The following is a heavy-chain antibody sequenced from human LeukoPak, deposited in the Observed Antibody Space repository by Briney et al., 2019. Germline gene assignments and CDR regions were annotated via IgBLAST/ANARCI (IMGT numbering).Heavy chain of an antibody. D-gene: IGHD4/OR15-4a*01. CDR1: GFTFSNHG. J-gene: IGHJ4*02. Sequence: GGSLRLSCAGYGFTFSNHGMNWVRQAAGKGLEWVSGISPSGDITYYVDSVKGRFTISRDNSKNTLYLQMNSLRADDTAVYYCARRAGAYSHPYDYWGQGTLVTVSS. CDR2: ISPSGDIT. V-gene: IGHV3-23*01. CDR3: ARRAGAYSHPYDY.